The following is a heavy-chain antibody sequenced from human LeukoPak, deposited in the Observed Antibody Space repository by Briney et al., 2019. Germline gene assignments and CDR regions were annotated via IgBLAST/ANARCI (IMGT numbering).Heavy chain of an antibody. V-gene: IGHV1-69*05. CDR2: IIPIFGTA. CDR1: GGTVSTYA. D-gene: IGHD4-17*01. CDR3: ARGDYGDLFFDY. Sequence: GASVKVSCNASGGTVSTYAISWVRQAPGQGLEWMGGIIPIFGTANYAQKFQGRVTITTDESTSTAYMGLSSLRSEDTAVYYCARGDYGDLFFDYWGQGTLVTVSS. J-gene: IGHJ4*02.